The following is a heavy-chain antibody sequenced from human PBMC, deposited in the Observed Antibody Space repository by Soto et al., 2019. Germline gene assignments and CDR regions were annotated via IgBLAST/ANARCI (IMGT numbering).Heavy chain of an antibody. CDR3: ARGPMSDWPLCSH. CDR1: GGSFSGYY. D-gene: IGHD3-10*02. CDR2: ISHSGST. Sequence: QVQVKQWGAGVLKPSETLSLTCGVYGGSFSGYYCTWLRQPPGKGLEWIGEISHSGSTDYNPSLWGRVTISIDASKNQLSLNLHSVTAADTAVYYCARGPMSDWPLCSHWGQGILVTVSS. J-gene: IGHJ4*02. V-gene: IGHV4-34*01.